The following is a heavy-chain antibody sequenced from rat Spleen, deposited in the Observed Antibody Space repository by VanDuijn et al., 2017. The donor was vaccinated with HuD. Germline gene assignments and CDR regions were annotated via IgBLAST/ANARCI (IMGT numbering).Heavy chain of an antibody. J-gene: IGHJ2*01. V-gene: IGHV5-25*01. Sequence: EVRLVESGGGLVQPGRSMQLSCAASGFTFSNCDMAWVRQAPTKGLEWIASINYDGSNTYYRDSVKGRFTISRDNTRSTLYLQMDSLRSEDTATYYCARQDTSGYSNWFTYWSQGVMVTVSS. CDR2: INYDGSNT. CDR3: ARQDTSGYSNWFTY. D-gene: IGHD4-3*01. CDR1: GFTFSNCD.